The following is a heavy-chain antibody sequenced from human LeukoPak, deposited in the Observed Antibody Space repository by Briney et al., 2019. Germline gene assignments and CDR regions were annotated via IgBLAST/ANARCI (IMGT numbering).Heavy chain of an antibody. D-gene: IGHD3-9*01. Sequence: SETLSLTCTASGGSISSGGYYWSWIRQHPGKGLEWIGYIYYSGSTYYNPSLKSRVTISVDTSKNQFSLKLSSVTAADTAVYYCARRIFQNDVLIGLRLNKFDPWGQGTLVTVSS. CDR1: GGSISSGGYY. V-gene: IGHV4-31*03. J-gene: IGHJ5*02. CDR2: IYYSGST. CDR3: ARRIFQNDVLIGLRLNKFDP.